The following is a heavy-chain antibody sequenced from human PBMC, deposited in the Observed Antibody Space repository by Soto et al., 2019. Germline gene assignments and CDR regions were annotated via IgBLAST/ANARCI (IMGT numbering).Heavy chain of an antibody. Sequence: PGESLKISCKGSGYSFTNDWIGWVRQMPGKGLEWMGLIYPGDSDTRYSPSFQGQVTISADKSISTAYLQWSSLKASDTAMYYCARLPIVVVPAANYYYYGMDVWGQGTTVTVSS. J-gene: IGHJ6*02. CDR1: GYSFTNDW. CDR2: IYPGDSDT. V-gene: IGHV5-51*01. CDR3: ARLPIVVVPAANYYYYGMDV. D-gene: IGHD2-2*01.